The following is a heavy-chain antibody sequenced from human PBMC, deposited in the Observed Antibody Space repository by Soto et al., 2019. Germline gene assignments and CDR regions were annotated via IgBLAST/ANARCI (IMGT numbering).Heavy chain of an antibody. D-gene: IGHD4-17*01. V-gene: IGHV4-30-2*01. Sequence: SETLSLTCAVSGGSISSGGYSWSWIRQPPGKGLEWIGYIYHSGSTYYNPSLKSRVTISVDRSKNQFSLKLSSVTAADTAVYYCARCHGDYYWYFDLWGRGTLVTVSS. J-gene: IGHJ2*01. CDR1: GGSISSGGYS. CDR2: IYHSGST. CDR3: ARCHGDYYWYFDL.